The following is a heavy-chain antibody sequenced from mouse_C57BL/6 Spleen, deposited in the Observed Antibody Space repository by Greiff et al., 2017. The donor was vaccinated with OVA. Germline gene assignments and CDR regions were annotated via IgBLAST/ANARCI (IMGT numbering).Heavy chain of an antibody. J-gene: IGHJ4*01. V-gene: IGHV5-17*01. Sequence: DVKLVESGGGLVKPGGSLKLSCAASGFTFSDYGMHWVRQAPEKGLEWVAYISSGSSTIYYADTVKGRFTISRDNAKNTLFLQMTSLRSEDTAMYYCARQPPYYDYAMDYWGQGTSVTVSS. D-gene: IGHD2-10*01. CDR1: GFTFSDYG. CDR2: ISSGSSTI. CDR3: ARQPPYYDYAMDY.